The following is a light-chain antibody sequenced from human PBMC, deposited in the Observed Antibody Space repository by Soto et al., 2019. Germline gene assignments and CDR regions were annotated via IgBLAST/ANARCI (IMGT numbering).Light chain of an antibody. J-gene: IGKJ1*01. Sequence: EMVLTQSPGTLSLPPGERATLSCRASQSVSSSYLAWYQQKPGQAPRLLIYGAASRATGVPDRFTGSGSGRDFTLTISRLEPEDFAVYYCQQYGSSPQTFGEGNKVEIK. CDR1: QSVSSSY. V-gene: IGKV3-20*01. CDR3: QQYGSSPQT. CDR2: GAA.